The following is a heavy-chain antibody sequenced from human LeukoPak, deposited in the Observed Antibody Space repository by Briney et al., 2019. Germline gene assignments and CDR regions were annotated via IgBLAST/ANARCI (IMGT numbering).Heavy chain of an antibody. CDR2: IWYDGSNK. Sequence: PGGSLGLSCAASGFTFSSYAMSWVRQAPGKGLEWVAVIWYDGSNKYYADFVKGRFTISRDNSKNTLYLQMNSLRAEDTAVYYCARQGDAFDIWGQGTMVTVSS. CDR1: GFTFSSYA. V-gene: IGHV3-33*08. CDR3: ARQGDAFDI. J-gene: IGHJ3*02.